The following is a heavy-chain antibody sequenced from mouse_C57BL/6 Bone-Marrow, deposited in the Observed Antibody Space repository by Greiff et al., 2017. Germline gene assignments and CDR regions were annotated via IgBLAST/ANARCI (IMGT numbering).Heavy chain of an antibody. J-gene: IGHJ3*01. CDR1: GFTFSDYG. CDR2: ISSGSSTI. Sequence: EVQLQESGGGLVKPGGSLKLSCAASGFTFSDYGMHWVRQAPEKGLEWVAYISSGSSTIYYADTVKGRFTISRDNAKKPLFLQMPSLRSEDTAMYYCARTGFAYWGQGTLVTVSA. V-gene: IGHV5-17*01. CDR3: ARTGFAY.